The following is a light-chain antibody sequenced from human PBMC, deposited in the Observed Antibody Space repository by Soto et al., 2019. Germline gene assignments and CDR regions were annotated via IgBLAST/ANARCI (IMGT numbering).Light chain of an antibody. CDR2: GAF. V-gene: IGKV3-20*01. CDR1: QSVSSSD. CDR3: QQYGSSIT. J-gene: IGKJ5*01. Sequence: EIVLTQSPGTLSLSPGERATLSCRASQSVSSSDLAWYQQKPGQAPRLLIYGAFSRATGIPDRFSGSGPGTDFTLTISRLEPEDFAVYYCQQYGSSITFGQGTRLEIK.